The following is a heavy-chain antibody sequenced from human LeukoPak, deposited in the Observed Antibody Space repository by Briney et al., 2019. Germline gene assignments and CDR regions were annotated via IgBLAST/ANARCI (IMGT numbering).Heavy chain of an antibody. J-gene: IGHJ4*02. Sequence: GGSLRLSCAASGFTLGSYGMHWVRQAPGKGLEWVASISYDGSNEYYGDSVKGRFSVSRDNSKNTLYLHMNSLRAEDTAVYYCAKEREMATRYYFDYWGQGTLVTVSS. CDR3: AKEREMATRYYFDY. CDR1: GFTLGSYG. CDR2: ISYDGSNE. D-gene: IGHD5-24*01. V-gene: IGHV3-30*18.